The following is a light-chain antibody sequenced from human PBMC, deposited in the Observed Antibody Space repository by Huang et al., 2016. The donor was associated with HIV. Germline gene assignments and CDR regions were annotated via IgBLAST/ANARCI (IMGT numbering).Light chain of an antibody. CDR1: QSVGSK. CDR2: GAS. CDR3: QQYNNWSYT. J-gene: IGKJ2*01. V-gene: IGKV3-15*01. Sequence: DTVMTQTPATLSVSPGARATRSCRASQSVGSKLAWFQQKPGQAPRRLIHGASTRATGIPARFSGSGSGTEFTLTISSLQSEDFAVYYCQQYNNWSYTFGQGTKLEIK.